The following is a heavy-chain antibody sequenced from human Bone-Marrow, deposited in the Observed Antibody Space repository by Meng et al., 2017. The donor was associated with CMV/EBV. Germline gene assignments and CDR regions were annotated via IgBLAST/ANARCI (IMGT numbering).Heavy chain of an antibody. J-gene: IGHJ4*02. CDR1: GFIFSSYW. Sequence: GESLKISCAASGFIFSSYWMSWVRQAPGKGLEWVANIKQDGTEKYYVDSVKGRFTIYRDNTKNSLYLQMNSLRAEDTAVYYCARDPVVSGDYYFDYWGQGPRVTCSS. V-gene: IGHV3-7*01. CDR2: IKQDGTEK. D-gene: IGHD2-15*01. CDR3: ARDPVVSGDYYFDY.